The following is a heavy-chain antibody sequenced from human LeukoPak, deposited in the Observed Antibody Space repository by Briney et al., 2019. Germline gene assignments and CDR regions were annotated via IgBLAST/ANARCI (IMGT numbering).Heavy chain of an antibody. CDR3: ARIPTGYGVTSGGY. Sequence: GGSLRLSCAASGFTVSNNYMTWVRQAPGKGLEWVSVIHSGGNTYYADAVKGRFTISRDNSKNTLYLQMNSLRVEDTAIYYCARIPTGYGVTSGGYWGQGTLVTVSS. CDR2: IHSGGNT. V-gene: IGHV3-53*01. D-gene: IGHD4/OR15-4a*01. CDR1: GFTVSNNY. J-gene: IGHJ4*02.